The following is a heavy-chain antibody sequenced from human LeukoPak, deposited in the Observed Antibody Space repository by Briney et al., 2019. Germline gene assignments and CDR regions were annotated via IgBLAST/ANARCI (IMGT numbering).Heavy chain of an antibody. CDR1: GFTFSTYW. V-gene: IGHV3-7*01. Sequence: SGGSLRLSCAASGFTFSTYWMSWVRQAPGKGLEWVANIKQDGSEKYYVDSVKGRFTISRDNAKNSLYLQMNSLRAEDTAVYYWARERQNKDFWSGGDYWGQGTLVTVSS. CDR2: IKQDGSEK. D-gene: IGHD3-3*01. CDR3: ARERQNKDFWSGGDY. J-gene: IGHJ4*02.